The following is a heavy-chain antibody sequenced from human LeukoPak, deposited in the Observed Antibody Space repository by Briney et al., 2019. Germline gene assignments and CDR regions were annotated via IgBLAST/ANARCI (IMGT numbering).Heavy chain of an antibody. D-gene: IGHD2-15*01. J-gene: IGHJ6*02. Sequence: QAGGSLRLSCAASGFIFSNYGMNWVRQAPGKGLEWVSTVSGSGGTTHYAESVKGRFTISRDNSKSTLYLQMNSLRAEDTALYYCATSAGWYNYFVMAVWGQGTTATVSS. CDR3: ATSAGWYNYFVMAV. V-gene: IGHV3-23*01. CDR2: VSGSGGTT. CDR1: GFIFSNYG.